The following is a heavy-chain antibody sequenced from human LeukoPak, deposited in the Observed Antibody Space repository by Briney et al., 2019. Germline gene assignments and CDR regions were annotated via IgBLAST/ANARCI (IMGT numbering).Heavy chain of an antibody. V-gene: IGHV4-61*02. J-gene: IGHJ4*02. D-gene: IGHD6-19*01. Sequence: SQTLSLTCTVSGGSISSGSYYWSWIRQPAGKGLEWIGRIYTSGSTNYNPSLKSRVTISVDTSKNQFSLKLSSVTAADTAVYYCARDQEDVSSGWYLGYYFDYWGQGTLVTVSS. CDR2: IYTSGST. CDR3: ARDQEDVSSGWYLGYYFDY. CDR1: GGSISSGSYY.